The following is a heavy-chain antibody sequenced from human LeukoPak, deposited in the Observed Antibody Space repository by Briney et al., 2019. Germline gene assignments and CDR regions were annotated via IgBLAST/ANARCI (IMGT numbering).Heavy chain of an antibody. CDR2: IIPIFGTA. D-gene: IGHD6-19*01. J-gene: IGHJ4*02. CDR1: GGTFSSYA. V-gene: IGHV1-69*05. Sequence: ASVKVSCKASGGTFSSYAISWVRQAPGQGLEWMGGIIPIFGTANYAQKFQGRVTITTDESTSTAYMELSSLRSEDTAVYYCASGTVAGTTHPGDFDYWGQGTLVTVSS. CDR3: ASGTVAGTTHPGDFDY.